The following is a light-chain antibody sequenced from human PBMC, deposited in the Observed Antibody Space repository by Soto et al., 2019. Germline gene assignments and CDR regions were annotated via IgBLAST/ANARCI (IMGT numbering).Light chain of an antibody. CDR1: SGSVSTSYY. CDR3: VLYVAGGLVL. CDR2: NTN. J-gene: IGLJ2*01. V-gene: IGLV8-61*01. Sequence: QPVVTQEPSFSVSPGGTVTLTCGLSSGSVSTSYYPSWYQQTPGQAPRTLIYNTNARSSGVPDRFSGSILGNKAALTITGAQADDESDYYCVLYVAGGLVLFGGGTKLTVL.